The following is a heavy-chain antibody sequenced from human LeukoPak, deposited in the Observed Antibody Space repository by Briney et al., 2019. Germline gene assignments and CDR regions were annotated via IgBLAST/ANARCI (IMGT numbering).Heavy chain of an antibody. V-gene: IGHV1-18*04. J-gene: IGHJ6*04. CDR2: ISAYNGNT. CDR3: ARDSCSGGSCYEGSYYYGMDV. D-gene: IGHD2-15*01. Sequence: ASVKVSCKASGYTFTSYGISWVRQAPGQGLEWMGWISAYNGNTNYAQKLQGRVTMTTDTSTSTAYMELRSLRSDDTAVYYCARDSCSGGSCYEGSYYYGMDVWGKGTTVTVSS. CDR1: GYTFTSYG.